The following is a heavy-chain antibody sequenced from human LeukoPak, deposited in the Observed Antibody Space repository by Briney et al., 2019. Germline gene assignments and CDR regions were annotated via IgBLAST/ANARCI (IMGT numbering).Heavy chain of an antibody. J-gene: IGHJ6*02. CDR3: ARDLAEPFYYGMDV. D-gene: IGHD3-3*02. CDR1: GGSISSGGYS. Sequence: PSETLSLTCAVSGGSISSGGYSWSWIRQPPGKGLEWIGYIYHSGSTYYNPSLKSRVTISVDTSKNQFSLKLSSVTAADTAVYYCARDLAEPFYYGMDVWGQGTTVTVSS. V-gene: IGHV4-30-2*05. CDR2: IYHSGST.